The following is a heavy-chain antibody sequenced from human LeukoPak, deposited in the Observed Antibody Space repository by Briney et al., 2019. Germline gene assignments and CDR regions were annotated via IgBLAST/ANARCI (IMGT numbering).Heavy chain of an antibody. CDR1: GFTFSSYA. Sequence: GGSLRLSCAASGFTFSSYAMHWVRQAPGKGLEWVAVKSYDGSNKYYADSVKGRFTISRDNSKNTLYLQMNSLRADDTAVYYCAKGGILTGYYNVIDFDYWGQGTLVTVSS. V-gene: IGHV3-30-3*01. CDR3: AKGGILTGYYNVIDFDY. J-gene: IGHJ4*02. D-gene: IGHD3-9*01. CDR2: KSYDGSNK.